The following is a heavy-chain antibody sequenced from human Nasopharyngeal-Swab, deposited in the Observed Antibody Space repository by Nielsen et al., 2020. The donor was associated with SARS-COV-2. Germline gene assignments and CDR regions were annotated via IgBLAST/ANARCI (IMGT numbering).Heavy chain of an antibody. J-gene: IGHJ6*02. D-gene: IGHD5-12*01. CDR3: AKDRDSGDDSDDYYHYYGMDV. V-gene: IGHV3-23*01. CDR2: ISGSDYTT. Sequence: GESLKISCAASGFTFRSYAISWVRQAPGKGREWVSVISGSDYTTYYADSVKGRFTISRDNSKNTVNLQMNSLRVEDTAIYYCAKDRDSGDDSDDYYHYYGMDVWGQGTTVTVFS. CDR1: GFTFRSYA.